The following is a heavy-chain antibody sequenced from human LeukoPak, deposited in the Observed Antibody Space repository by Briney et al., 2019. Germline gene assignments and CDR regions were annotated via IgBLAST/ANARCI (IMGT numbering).Heavy chain of an antibody. D-gene: IGHD4-17*01. J-gene: IGHJ4*02. CDR3: ARYTVTEPDY. CDR2: INPSGGST. Sequence: ASVKVSCKASGYTFTSYYMHWVRQAPGQGLEWMGIINPSGGSTSYAQKFQGRVTMTRDMSTTTAYMELRSLRSDDTVVYYCARYTVTEPDYWGQGTLVTVSS. V-gene: IGHV1-46*01. CDR1: GYTFTSYY.